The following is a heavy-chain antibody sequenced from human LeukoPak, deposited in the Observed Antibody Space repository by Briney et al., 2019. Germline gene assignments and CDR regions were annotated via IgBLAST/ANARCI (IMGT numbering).Heavy chain of an antibody. J-gene: IGHJ4*02. CDR3: ANVVVVPAASQGCY. V-gene: IGHV3-30*02. CDR1: GFTFSSYG. Sequence: PGGSLRLSCAASGFTFSSYGMHWVRQAPGKGLEWVAFIRYDGSNKYYADSVKGRFTISRDNSKNTLYLQMNSLRAEDTAVYYCANVVVVPAASQGCYWGQGTLVTVSS. CDR2: IRYDGSNK. D-gene: IGHD2-2*01.